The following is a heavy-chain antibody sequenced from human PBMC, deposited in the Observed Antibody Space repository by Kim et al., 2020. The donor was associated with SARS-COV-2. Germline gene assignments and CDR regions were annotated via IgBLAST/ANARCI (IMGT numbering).Heavy chain of an antibody. J-gene: IGHJ4*02. V-gene: IGHV3-23*01. CDR1: GFTFSSYA. D-gene: IGHD2-8*01. Sequence: GGSLRLSCAASGFTFSSYAMSWVRQVPGKGLEWVSGLSNGAYSIYYADSVKGRFTISRDNSKNTLCLQMNSLRAEYTAVYYCANVGVSDPYYFDYWGQGILVTVSS. CDR3: ANVGVSDPYYFDY. CDR2: LSNGAYSI.